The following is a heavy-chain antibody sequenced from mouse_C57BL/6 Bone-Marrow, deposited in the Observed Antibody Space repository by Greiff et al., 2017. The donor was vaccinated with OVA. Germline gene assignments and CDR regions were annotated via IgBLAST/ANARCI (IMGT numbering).Heavy chain of an antibody. CDR2: IDPSDSYT. D-gene: IGHD4-1*01. Sequence: QVQLQQSGAELVKPGASVKLSCKASGYTFTSYWMQWVKQRPGQGLEWIGEIDPSDSYTNYNQKFKGKATLTVDTSSSTAYMQLSSLTSEDSAVYYCARTGTVAMDYWGQGTSVTVSS. V-gene: IGHV1-50*01. J-gene: IGHJ4*01. CDR1: GYTFTSYW. CDR3: ARTGTVAMDY.